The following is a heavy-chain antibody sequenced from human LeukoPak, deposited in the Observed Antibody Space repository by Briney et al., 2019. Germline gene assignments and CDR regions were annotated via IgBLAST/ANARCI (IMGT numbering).Heavy chain of an antibody. J-gene: IGHJ4*02. V-gene: IGHV4-59*01. CDR1: GDSISSFH. Sequence: PLETLSLTCTVSGDSISSFHWSWIRQSPGKGLEWIGYMYYRGSTNYNPSLTSRVTISVDTSKNQFSLKLSSVTAADTAVYYCARTSGGYCSTTSCLFDHWGQGTLVAVSS. CDR3: ARTSGGYCSTTSCLFDH. D-gene: IGHD2-2*01. CDR2: MYYRGST.